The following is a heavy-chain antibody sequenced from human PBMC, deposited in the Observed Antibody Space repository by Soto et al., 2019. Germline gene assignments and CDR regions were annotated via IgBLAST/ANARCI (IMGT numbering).Heavy chain of an antibody. CDR2: IDPSDSYT. CDR3: ECPRQGYGDRAYDY. V-gene: IGHV5-10-1*01. CDR1: GYTFTTYW. D-gene: IGHD2-21*02. Sequence: PGESLKISCQGSGYTFTTYWITWVRQMPGRGLEWMGRIDPSDSYTNYSPSFQGHVTISADKSTNTAYLEWRSLKASDSAIYYCECPRQGYGDRAYDYWGQGTLVTVSS. J-gene: IGHJ4*02.